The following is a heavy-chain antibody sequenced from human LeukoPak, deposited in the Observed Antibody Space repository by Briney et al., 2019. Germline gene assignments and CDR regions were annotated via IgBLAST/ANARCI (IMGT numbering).Heavy chain of an antibody. V-gene: IGHV4-31*03. CDR2: IYYSGST. D-gene: IGHD1-26*01. Sequence: SQTLSLTCTASGGSISSVGSYWHWIRQHPGKGLEWIGYIYYSGSTYYNPSLKSRVTISVDSSTNQFSLKLSSVTAADTAVYFCAREQYSGSFFDYWGQGTLVTVSS. J-gene: IGHJ4*02. CDR1: GGSISSVGSY. CDR3: AREQYSGSFFDY.